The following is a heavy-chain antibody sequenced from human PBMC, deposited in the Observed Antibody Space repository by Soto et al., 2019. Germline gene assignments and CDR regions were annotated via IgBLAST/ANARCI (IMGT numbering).Heavy chain of an antibody. V-gene: IGHV4-61*08. D-gene: IGHD1-26*01. CDR3: ARVTFLIVGSVFSTPFDF. CDR2: ISYSGST. J-gene: IGHJ4*02. Sequence: SETLSLTCTVAGASVSSGGFSWSWIRQPPGKGLEWIGSISYSGSTTYYPSLRSRVTISVDTSKNQFSLRLNSVTAADTAIYFCARVTFLIVGSVFSTPFDFWGQGTLVTAPQ. CDR1: GASVSSGGFS.